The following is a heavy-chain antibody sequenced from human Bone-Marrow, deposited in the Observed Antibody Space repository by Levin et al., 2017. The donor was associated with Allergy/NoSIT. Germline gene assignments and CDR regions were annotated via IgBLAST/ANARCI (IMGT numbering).Heavy chain of an antibody. V-gene: IGHV1-8*01. CDR1: GYTFSSYD. Sequence: PAASVKVSCKASGYTFSSYDINWVRQASGQGLEWMGWMNPNSGRTGYAPKFQGRVSMTRDTSISTAYMELQSLTSDDTALYYCARGDLWSGFDPDGFDPWGQGTLVTVSS. CDR2: MNPNSGRT. J-gene: IGHJ5*02. CDR3: ARGDLWSGFDPDGFDP. D-gene: IGHD3-3*01.